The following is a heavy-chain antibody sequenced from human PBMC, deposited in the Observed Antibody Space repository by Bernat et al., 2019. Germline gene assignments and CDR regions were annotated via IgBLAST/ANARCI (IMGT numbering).Heavy chain of an antibody. CDR3: AREGFWIAAAVKNSPLDY. V-gene: IGHV3-33*01. Sequence: QVQLVESGGGVVQPGRSLRLSCAASGFTFSSYGMHWVRQAPGKGLGWGAVIWSDGSNKYYADSVKCRFTISSDNSKNTLYLQMNSLRAEDTAVYYCAREGFWIAAAVKNSPLDYWGQGTLVTVSS. J-gene: IGHJ4*02. D-gene: IGHD6-13*01. CDR2: IWSDGSNK. CDR1: GFTFSSYG.